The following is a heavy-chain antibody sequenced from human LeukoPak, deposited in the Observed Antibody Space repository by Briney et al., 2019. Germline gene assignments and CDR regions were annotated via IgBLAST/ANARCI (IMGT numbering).Heavy chain of an antibody. CDR1: GGSISSYY. V-gene: IGHV4-59*01. CDR3: ARPHGSYWFDP. J-gene: IGHJ5*02. Sequence: PSETLSLTCTVSGGSISSYYWSWIRQPPGKGLEWIGYIYYSGSTNYNPSLKSRVTISVDTSKNQFSLKLSSVTAADTAVYYCARPHGSYWFDPWGQGTLVTVSS. CDR2: IYYSGST. D-gene: IGHD1-26*01.